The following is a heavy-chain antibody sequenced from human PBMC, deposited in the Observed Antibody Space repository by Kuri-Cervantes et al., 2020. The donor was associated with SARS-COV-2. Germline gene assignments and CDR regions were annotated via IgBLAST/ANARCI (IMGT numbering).Heavy chain of an antibody. J-gene: IGHJ4*02. CDR3: AKGLAVVVPAAEASFDY. V-gene: IGHV3-7*03. CDR1: GFTFSSYW. Sequence: WGSLRLSCAASGFTFSSYWMSWVHQAPGKGLEWVANIKQDGSEKYYVDSVKGRFTISRDNAKNSLYLQMNSLRAEDTALYYCAKGLAVVVPAAEASFDYWGQGTLVTVSS. CDR2: IKQDGSEK. D-gene: IGHD2-2*01.